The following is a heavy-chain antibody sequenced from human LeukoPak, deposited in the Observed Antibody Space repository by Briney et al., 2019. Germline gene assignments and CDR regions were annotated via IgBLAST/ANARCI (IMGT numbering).Heavy chain of an antibody. CDR2: ISAYNGNT. CDR1: GYTFTSYG. D-gene: IGHD2-2*02. J-gene: IGHJ5*02. V-gene: IGHV1-18*01. Sequence: ASVKVSCKASGYTFTSYGISWVRQAPGQGLEWMGWISAYNGNTNYAQKLQGRVTMTTDTSTSTAYMELRSLRSDDTAVYYCARAPIVVVPAAILSPGDNWFDPWGQGTLVTVSS. CDR3: ARAPIVVVPAAILSPGDNWFDP.